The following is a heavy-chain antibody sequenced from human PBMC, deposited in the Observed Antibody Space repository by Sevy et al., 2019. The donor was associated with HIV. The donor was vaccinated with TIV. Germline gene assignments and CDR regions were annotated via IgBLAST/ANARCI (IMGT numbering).Heavy chain of an antibody. D-gene: IGHD5-12*01. Sequence: SETLSLTCSVSGGSMNIYYWSWIRQPPGKGLEWIGFIYYSGSTYYNPSLKSRVTISVDTSKNQFSLKLRSVTAVDTAVYYCARAPPVRSGDDSLNWLDPWGQGTLVTVSS. V-gene: IGHV4-59*01. J-gene: IGHJ5*02. CDR1: GGSMNIYY. CDR3: ARAPPVRSGDDSLNWLDP. CDR2: IYYSGST.